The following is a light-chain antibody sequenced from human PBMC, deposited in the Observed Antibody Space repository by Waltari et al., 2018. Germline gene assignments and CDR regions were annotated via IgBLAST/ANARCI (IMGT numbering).Light chain of an antibody. Sequence: SELTQGPDVSVALGQTVKITCQGDSLRTYYASWYQVKPGQAPVLFLFGKEKRPSGCPERISGYTSGTTSVLTTTGAHAEDEADYYCHSPKGSDNPVVFGGGTKLTVL. J-gene: IGLJ3*02. CDR1: SLRTYY. V-gene: IGLV3-19*01. CDR3: HSPKGSDNPVV. CDR2: GKE.